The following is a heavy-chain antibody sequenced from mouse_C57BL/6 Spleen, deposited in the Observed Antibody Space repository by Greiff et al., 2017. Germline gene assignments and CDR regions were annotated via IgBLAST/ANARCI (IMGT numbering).Heavy chain of an antibody. D-gene: IGHD1-1*01. CDR2: IDPENGDT. CDR3: TTKGTTVVAFDY. Sequence: DVQLVESGAELVRPGASVKLSCTASGFNIKDDYMHWVKQRPEQGLEWIGWIDPENGDTEYASKFQGKATITADTSSNTAYLQLSSLTSEDTAVYYCTTKGTTVVAFDYWGQGTTLTVSS. CDR1: GFNIKDDY. J-gene: IGHJ2*01. V-gene: IGHV14-4*01.